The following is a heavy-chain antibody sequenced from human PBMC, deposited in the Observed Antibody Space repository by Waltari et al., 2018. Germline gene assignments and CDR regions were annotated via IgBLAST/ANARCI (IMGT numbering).Heavy chain of an antibody. D-gene: IGHD2-15*01. J-gene: IGHJ6*02. V-gene: IGHV4-61*02. CDR3: AREHCSGGSCSPNYYYYGMDV. Sequence: QVQLQESGPGLVKPSQTLSLTCTVSGDSISSGSYYWSWIRQPAGKGLEWIGRIYTSGSTNYNPSLKSRVTISVDTSKNQFSLKLSSVTAADTAVYYCAREHCSGGSCSPNYYYYGMDVWGQGTTVTVSS. CDR1: GDSISSGSYY. CDR2: IYTSGST.